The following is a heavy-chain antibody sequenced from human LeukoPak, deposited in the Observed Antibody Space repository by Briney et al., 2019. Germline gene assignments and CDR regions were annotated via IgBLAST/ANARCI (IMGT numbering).Heavy chain of an antibody. J-gene: IGHJ4*02. CDR3: ARDGSSSWSTGIDY. D-gene: IGHD6-13*01. CDR1: GGSISSYY. CDR2: IYTSGST. V-gene: IGHV4-4*07. Sequence: SETLSLTCTVSGGSISSYYWSWIRQPAGKGLEWIGRIYTSGSTNYNPSLKSRVTMSVDTSKNQFSLKLSSVTAADTAVYYCARDGSSSWSTGIDYWGQGTLVTVSS.